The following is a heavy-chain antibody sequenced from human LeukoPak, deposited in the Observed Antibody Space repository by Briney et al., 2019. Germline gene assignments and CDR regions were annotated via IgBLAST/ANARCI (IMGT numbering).Heavy chain of an antibody. V-gene: IGHV4-61*02. CDR2: IDTSGST. CDR1: GGSISSGSYY. D-gene: IGHD5-18*01. CDR3: ARDGYRERYNWFDP. Sequence: SETLSLTCTVSGGSISSGSYYWSWIRQPAGKGLEWIGRIDTSGSTNYNPSLKSRVTISVDTSKNQFSLKLSSVTAADTAVYYCARDGYRERYNWFDPWGQGTLVTVSS. J-gene: IGHJ5*02.